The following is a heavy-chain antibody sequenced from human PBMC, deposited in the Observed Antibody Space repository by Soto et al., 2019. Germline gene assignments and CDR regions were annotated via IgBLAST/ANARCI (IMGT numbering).Heavy chain of an antibody. D-gene: IGHD6-19*01. Sequence: KVSCEASGYTFTSYAMHWERQAPGQRLEWMGWINAGNGNTKYSQKFQGRVTITRDTSASTAYMELRSLRSDDTAVYYCARDHELVAVAWDAFDIWGQGTMVTVSS. V-gene: IGHV1-3*01. CDR2: INAGNGNT. CDR1: GYTFTSYA. J-gene: IGHJ3*02. CDR3: ARDHELVAVAWDAFDI.